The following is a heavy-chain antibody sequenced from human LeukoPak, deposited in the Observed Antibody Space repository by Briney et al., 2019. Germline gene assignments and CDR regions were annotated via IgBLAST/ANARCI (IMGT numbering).Heavy chain of an antibody. CDR1: GFIFSTYS. CDR3: ARGCSGGTCKQYMDV. J-gene: IGHJ6*03. CDR2: ISSGSNTI. D-gene: IGHD2-15*01. V-gene: IGHV3-48*04. Sequence: GGPLRLSCAASGFIFSTYSMNWVRQAPGKGLEWVSYISSGSNTIYYAESVKGRFTISRDNAQNSLHLQMNSLRAEDAAVYYCARGCSGGTCKQYMDVWGKGTTVTVSS.